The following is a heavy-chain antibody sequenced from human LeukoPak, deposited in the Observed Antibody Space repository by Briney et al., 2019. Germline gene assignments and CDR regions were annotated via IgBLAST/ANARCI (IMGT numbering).Heavy chain of an antibody. Sequence: TFSSYAMSWVRQPPGKGLEWSGSIYYSGSTYYNPSLKSRVTLSVDTSKNQYSLNLNSVTAADTAVYYCARRQTTVTTGWFDPWGQGTLVTVSS. CDR3: ARRQTTVTTGWFDP. D-gene: IGHD4-17*01. V-gene: IGHV4-39*01. CDR2: IYYSGST. J-gene: IGHJ5*02. CDR1: TFSSYA.